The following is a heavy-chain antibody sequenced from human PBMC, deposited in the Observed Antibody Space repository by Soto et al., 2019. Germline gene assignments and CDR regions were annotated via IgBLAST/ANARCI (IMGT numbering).Heavy chain of an antibody. D-gene: IGHD2-2*01. V-gene: IGHV1-69*06. CDR1: GGTFNKYA. Sequence: QVQLVQSGAEVRKPGSSVKVSCKASGGTFNKYAISWVRQSPGQWPEWVGGILPIYSTRNYANYAHKFQGRVTITVDTSTSTAYMELSGLKSDDTAIYYCARGVVVVTNYYFDQWGQGTLVTVSS. J-gene: IGHJ4*02. CDR2: ILPIYSTRNYA. CDR3: ARGVVVVTNYYFDQ.